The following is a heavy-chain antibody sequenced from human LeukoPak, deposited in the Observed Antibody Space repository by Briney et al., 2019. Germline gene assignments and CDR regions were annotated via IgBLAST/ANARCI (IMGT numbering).Heavy chain of an antibody. J-gene: IGHJ4*02. CDR1: GGSISNNSHY. CDR3: AREEASVGDY. Sequence: SETLSLTCTVSGGSISNNSHYWAWIRQPPGKGLEWIGSIHYSGSTFYSPSLKSRVTISVDTSKNQFSLILTSVTASDTAVYYCAREEASVGDYWGQGILVTVSS. V-gene: IGHV4-39*01. CDR2: IHYSGST. D-gene: IGHD2-21*01.